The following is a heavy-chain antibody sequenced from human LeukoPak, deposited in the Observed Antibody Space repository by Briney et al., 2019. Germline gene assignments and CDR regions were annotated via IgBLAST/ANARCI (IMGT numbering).Heavy chain of an antibody. CDR1: GFTFSSYS. J-gene: IGHJ1*01. CDR2: ISSSSSYI. CDR3: ARGGYYDSSGYGPRYFQH. Sequence: PGGSLRLSCAASGFTFSSYSMNWVRQPPGKGLEWVSSISSSSSYIYYADSVKGRFTISRDNAKNSLYLQMNSLRAEDTAVYYCARGGYYDSSGYGPRYFQHWGQGTLVTVSS. D-gene: IGHD3-22*01. V-gene: IGHV3-21*01.